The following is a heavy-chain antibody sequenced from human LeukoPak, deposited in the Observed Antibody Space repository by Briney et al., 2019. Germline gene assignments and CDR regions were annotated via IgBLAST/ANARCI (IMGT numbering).Heavy chain of an antibody. CDR2: ISGSGGST. CDR3: AKDSTPYYDFWSGWDYFDY. D-gene: IGHD3-3*01. J-gene: IGHJ4*02. Sequence: GGSLRLSCAASGFTFSSYAMSWVRQAPGKGLEWVSAISGSGGSTYYADSVKGRFTISRDNSKNTLYLQMNSLRAEDTAVYYCAKDSTPYYDFWSGWDYFDYWGQGTLVTVSS. V-gene: IGHV3-23*01. CDR1: GFTFSSYA.